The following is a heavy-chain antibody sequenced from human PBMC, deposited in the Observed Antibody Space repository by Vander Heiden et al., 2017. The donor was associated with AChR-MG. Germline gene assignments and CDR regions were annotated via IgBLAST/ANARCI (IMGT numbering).Heavy chain of an antibody. J-gene: IGHJ3*02. V-gene: IGHV3-48*03. Sequence: EVKPAESGGVLVQPGGDRILYCQGVGFTLSRYELNRVRQATGKGLEWVSYITGTGTTIYYSDSVKDRFTISRDNAKNSLYLQINSLGAGDTAMYYCAIVYDYNILTGPIWGQGTMVTVSS. D-gene: IGHD3-9*01. CDR2: ITGTGTTI. CDR1: GFTLSRYE. CDR3: AIVYDYNILTGPI.